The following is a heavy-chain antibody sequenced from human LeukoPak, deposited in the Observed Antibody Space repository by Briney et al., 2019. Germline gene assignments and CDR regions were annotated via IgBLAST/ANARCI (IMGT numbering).Heavy chain of an antibody. Sequence: GASVKVSCKAFGYTFTSYDINWVRQATGQGLEWMGWMNPNSGNTGYAQKFQGRVSITRNTSISTAYMELSSLRSEDTAVYYCARGWGIQDQNWFDPWGQGTLVTVSS. CDR2: MNPNSGNT. CDR1: GYTFTSYD. CDR3: ARGWGIQDQNWFDP. D-gene: IGHD5-18*01. V-gene: IGHV1-8*03. J-gene: IGHJ5*02.